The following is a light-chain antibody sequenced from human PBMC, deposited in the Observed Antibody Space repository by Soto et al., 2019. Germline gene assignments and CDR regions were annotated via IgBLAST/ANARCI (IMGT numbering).Light chain of an antibody. Sequence: ETVMTQSPATLSVSPGERATLSCRASQSVSSNLVWYQQKPGQAPRLLIYDASTRATGIPARFSGSGSGTEFTLTISSLQSEDFAVYYCQQYNNWPPCTFGQGTKLEIK. V-gene: IGKV3-15*01. CDR1: QSVSSN. CDR3: QQYNNWPPCT. CDR2: DAS. J-gene: IGKJ2*02.